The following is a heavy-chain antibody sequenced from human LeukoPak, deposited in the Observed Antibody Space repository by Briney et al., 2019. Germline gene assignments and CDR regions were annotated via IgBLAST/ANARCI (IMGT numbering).Heavy chain of an antibody. Sequence: SETLSLTCAVYGESFNRYYWSWIRQPPGKGLEWIGEINHSGSTNYNPSLKSRVTISVDTSKNQFSLKLSSVTAADTAVYYCARRWGYRPPYDYVWGSYLKYTNDAFDIWGQGTMVTVSS. CDR2: INHSGST. CDR3: ARRWGYRPPYDYVWGSYLKYTNDAFDI. CDR1: GESFNRYY. V-gene: IGHV4-34*01. D-gene: IGHD3-16*02. J-gene: IGHJ3*02.